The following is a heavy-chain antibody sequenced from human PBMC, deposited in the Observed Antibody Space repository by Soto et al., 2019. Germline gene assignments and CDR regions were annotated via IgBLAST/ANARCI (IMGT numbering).Heavy chain of an antibody. CDR2: IRYDGSNI. J-gene: IGHJ4*02. V-gene: IGHV3-33*01. CDR3: ARDGLGHTTFFGYFDY. D-gene: IGHD1-26*01. Sequence: QVQLVESGGGVVQPGRSERLSCAVSGFTFSGLGMHWVRQAPGKGLEWVAVIRYDGSNIYYADAVKGRFTISRDNSKDTLYLQINSLRADDTAVYYCARDGLGHTTFFGYFDYWGQGTLVTVSS. CDR1: GFTFSGLG.